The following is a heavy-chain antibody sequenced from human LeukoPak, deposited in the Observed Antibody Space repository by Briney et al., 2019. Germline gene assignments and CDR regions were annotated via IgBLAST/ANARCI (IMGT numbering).Heavy chain of an antibody. D-gene: IGHD4-23*01. V-gene: IGHV5-51*01. J-gene: IGHJ4*02. CDR3: ARQTTTAVPFDY. CDR1: GYSFTSRW. Sequence: GESLKISCKGSGYSFTSRWIGWVRQMPGKGLEWMGIIYPGDSETRYSPSFQGHVTISADKSISTAYLQWSRLKASDTAIYYCARQTTTAVPFDYWGQGTLVTVSS. CDR2: IYPGDSET.